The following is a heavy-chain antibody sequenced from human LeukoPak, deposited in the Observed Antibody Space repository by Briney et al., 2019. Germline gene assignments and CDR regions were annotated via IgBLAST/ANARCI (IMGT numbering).Heavy chain of an antibody. CDR1: GGSISSYY. V-gene: IGHV4-4*07. D-gene: IGHD6-19*01. CDR2: IYSSGNT. Sequence: PSETLSLICTVSGGSISSYYWSWIRQPAGKGLEWVGRIYSSGNTNYNPSLKSRVTMSVDTSKNQFSLKLSSVTAADTAVYYCARGPRSSDWYSIDYWGQGTLVTVSS. J-gene: IGHJ4*02. CDR3: ARGPRSSDWYSIDY.